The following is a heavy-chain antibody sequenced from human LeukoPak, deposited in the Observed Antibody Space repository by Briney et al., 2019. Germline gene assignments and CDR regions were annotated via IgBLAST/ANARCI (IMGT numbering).Heavy chain of an antibody. V-gene: IGHV3-23*01. CDR3: AKDAGYSSGWYTGGFDY. D-gene: IGHD6-19*01. Sequence: PGGSLRLSCAASGFTFSSYAMSWVRQAPGKGLEWVSAISGSGGSTYYADSVKGRFTISRDNSKNTLYLQMNSLRAEDTAVYYCAKDAGYSSGWYTGGFDYWGQGTLVTVSS. CDR2: ISGSGGST. J-gene: IGHJ4*02. CDR1: GFTFSSYA.